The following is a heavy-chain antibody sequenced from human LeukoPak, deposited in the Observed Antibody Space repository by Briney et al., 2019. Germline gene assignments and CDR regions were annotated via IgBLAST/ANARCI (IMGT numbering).Heavy chain of an antibody. CDR3: ARVGRGHLEGWEYFQH. CDR2: INPSGGST. V-gene: IGHV1-46*01. J-gene: IGHJ1*01. CDR1: GYTFTSYY. D-gene: IGHD1-1*01. Sequence: ASVKVSCKASGYTFTSYYMHWVRQAPGQGLEWMGIINPSGGSTSYAQKFQGRVTMTRDTSTSTVYMELSSLRSEDTAVYYCARVGRGHLEGWEYFQHWGQGTLVTVSS.